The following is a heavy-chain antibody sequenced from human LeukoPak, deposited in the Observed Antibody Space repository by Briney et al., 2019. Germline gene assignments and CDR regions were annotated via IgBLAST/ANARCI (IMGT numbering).Heavy chain of an antibody. V-gene: IGHV4-59*01. CDR2: IHYSGST. CDR3: AKREDYYYMDV. Sequence: SVTLSLTCTVSGDSISPYYWSWIRQPPGKGLEWIGYIHYSGSTNYNPSLKSRITISVDTSKNQFSLKLSSVTAADTAVYYCAKREDYYYMDVWGKGTTVTVSS. J-gene: IGHJ6*03. CDR1: GDSISPYY.